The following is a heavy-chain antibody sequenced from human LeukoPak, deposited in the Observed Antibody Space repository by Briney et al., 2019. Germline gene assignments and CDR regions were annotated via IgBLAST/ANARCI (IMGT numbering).Heavy chain of an antibody. J-gene: IGHJ4*02. CDR3: ARYSGVTGNDY. CDR2: IKQDGSEK. D-gene: IGHD4-11*01. Sequence: PGGSLRLSCAASEFTLSSYWMSWVRQAPGKGLEWAANIKQDGSEKYYVDSVKGRFTISRDNAKNSLYLQMNSLRAEDTAVYYCARYSGVTGNDYWGQGTLVTVSS. V-gene: IGHV3-7*01. CDR1: EFTLSSYW.